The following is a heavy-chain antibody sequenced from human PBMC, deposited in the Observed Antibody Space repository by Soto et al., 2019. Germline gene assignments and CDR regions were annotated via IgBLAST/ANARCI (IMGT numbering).Heavy chain of an antibody. J-gene: IGHJ4*02. V-gene: IGHV2-5*02. CDR3: AHVRSGPRIEDYLAYYFDF. D-gene: IGHD4-17*01. CDR2: IFWDDDK. CDR1: GFSLNTREVG. Sequence: QITLRESGPTLVKPTQTLTLTCTFSGFSLNTREVGVGWIRQPPGKALEWLALIFWDDDKRYSPSLKTRLTISKDTSKGQVVLTMTNMDPVDTATYYFAHVRSGPRIEDYLAYYFDFWGQGTLVTVSS.